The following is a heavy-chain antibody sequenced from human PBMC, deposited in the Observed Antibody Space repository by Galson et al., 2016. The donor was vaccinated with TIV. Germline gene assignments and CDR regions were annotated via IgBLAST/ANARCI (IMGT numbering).Heavy chain of an antibody. Sequence: SVKVSCKASGYTFAIYAMHWVRQAPGQRLEWLGWFNAGNGNTKYSQKFQGRVTITWDTYASTAYMELSSLRFEDTAVYYCARPPYCGGDCYKYDHWGQGTRVTVYS. V-gene: IGHV1-3*01. CDR1: GYTFAIYA. J-gene: IGHJ4*02. CDR2: FNAGNGNT. D-gene: IGHD2-21*01. CDR3: ARPPYCGGDCYKYDH.